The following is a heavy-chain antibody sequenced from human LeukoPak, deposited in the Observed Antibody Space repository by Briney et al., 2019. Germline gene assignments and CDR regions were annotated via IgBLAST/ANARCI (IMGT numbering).Heavy chain of an antibody. CDR2: ISSNGGST. Sequence: GGSLRLSCAASGFTVSSNYMSWVRQAPGKGLEYVSAISSNGGSTYYADSVKGRFTISRDNSKNTLYLQMSSLRAEDTAVYYCVKTGYGDHRYYYYGMDVWGQGTTVTVSS. CDR1: GFTVSSNY. V-gene: IGHV3-64D*09. CDR3: VKTGYGDHRYYYYGMDV. J-gene: IGHJ6*02. D-gene: IGHD4-17*01.